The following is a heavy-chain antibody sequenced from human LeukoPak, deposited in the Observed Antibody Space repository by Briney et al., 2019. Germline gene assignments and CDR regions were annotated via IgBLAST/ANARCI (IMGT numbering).Heavy chain of an antibody. CDR1: GFTFSSYS. Sequence: PGGSLRLSCAASGFTFSSYSMNWVRQAPGKGLEWVSSISSSSSYIYYADSVKGRFTISRDNSKNTLYLQMNSLRAEDTAVYYCARVQVAGLQCDYWGQGTLVTVSS. CDR3: ARVQVAGLQCDY. J-gene: IGHJ4*02. V-gene: IGHV3-21*01. CDR2: ISSSSSYI. D-gene: IGHD6-19*01.